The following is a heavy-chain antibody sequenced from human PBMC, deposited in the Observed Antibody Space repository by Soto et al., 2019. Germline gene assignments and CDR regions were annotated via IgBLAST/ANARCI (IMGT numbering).Heavy chain of an antibody. Sequence: GGSLRLSCAASGFTFSSYGMHWVRQAPGKGLEWVAVIWYDGSNKYYADSVKGRFTISRDNSKNTLYLQMNSLEAEDTAVYYCASDGSRGPYDYWGQGTLVTVSS. J-gene: IGHJ4*02. CDR3: ASDGSRGPYDY. CDR2: IWYDGSNK. V-gene: IGHV3-33*01. CDR1: GFTFSSYG. D-gene: IGHD6-13*01.